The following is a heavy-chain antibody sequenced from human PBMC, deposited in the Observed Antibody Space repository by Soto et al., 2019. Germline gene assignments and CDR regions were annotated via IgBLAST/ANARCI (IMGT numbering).Heavy chain of an antibody. Sequence: VGSLRLSCAASGFTFNNYAMFWFRRAPGEGLQWVSTLSGASGSPYYADSVKGRFTVSRDSSKNTLYLQMDTLRAEDTAVYYCAKGAYDSHRSSTDFWGQGTLVTVSS. V-gene: IGHV3-23*01. CDR3: AKGAYDSHRSSTDF. CDR1: GFTFNNYA. J-gene: IGHJ4*02. D-gene: IGHD3-22*01. CDR2: LSGASGSP.